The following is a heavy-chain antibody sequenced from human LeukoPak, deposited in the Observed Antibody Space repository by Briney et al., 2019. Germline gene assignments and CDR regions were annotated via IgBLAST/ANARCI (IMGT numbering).Heavy chain of an antibody. V-gene: IGHV3-33*01. CDR2: IWYDGSNK. D-gene: IGHD3-22*01. CDR1: GFTFSSYG. J-gene: IGHJ3*02. CDR3: ARYSHYYDSSGHTRDAFDI. Sequence: GGSLRLSCAASGFTFSSYGMHWVRQAPGKGLEWVAVIWYDGSNKYYADSVKGRFTISRDNSKNTLYLQMDSLRAEDTAVYYCARYSHYYDSSGHTRDAFDIWGQGIMVTVSS.